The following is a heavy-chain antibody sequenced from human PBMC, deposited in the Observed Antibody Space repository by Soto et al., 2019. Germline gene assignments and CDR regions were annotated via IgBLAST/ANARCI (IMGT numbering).Heavy chain of an antibody. Sequence: GGSLRLSCVASGFTFKAYAMGWVRQAPGKGLEWVSSITATNGNTYYADSERGRFTISRDNSTNSLFLQMNGLRPEDSALYYCAKEEGTSSTFFDYWGQGTLVTVSS. D-gene: IGHD6-6*01. CDR3: AKEEGTSSTFFDY. V-gene: IGHV3-23*01. CDR1: GFTFKAYA. J-gene: IGHJ4*02. CDR2: ITATNGNT.